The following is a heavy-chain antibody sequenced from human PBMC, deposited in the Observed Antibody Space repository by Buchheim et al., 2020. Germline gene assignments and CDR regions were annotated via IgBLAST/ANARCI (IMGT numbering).Heavy chain of an antibody. CDR1: GFTFSSYE. J-gene: IGHJ4*02. Sequence: EVQLVESGGGLVQPGGSLRLSCAASGFTFSSYEMNWVRQAPGKGLEWVSYISSSGSTIYYADSVKGRFTISRDNAKNSLYPQMNSLRAEDTAVYYCARVQNNYYDSSGYYYSGYFDYWGQGTL. CDR2: ISSSGSTI. V-gene: IGHV3-48*03. CDR3: ARVQNNYYDSSGYYYSGYFDY. D-gene: IGHD3-22*01.